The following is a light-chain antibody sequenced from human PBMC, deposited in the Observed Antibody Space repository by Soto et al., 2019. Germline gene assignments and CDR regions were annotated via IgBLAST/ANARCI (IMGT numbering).Light chain of an antibody. V-gene: IGLV2-14*01. CDR2: DVS. CDR1: SSDVGGYNY. J-gene: IGLJ1*01. Sequence: SVVTQPSSVSGSPVKSITLSCPGTSSDVGGYNYVSWYQQPPGKAPKLMIYDVSNRPSGVSNRFSGSKSGNTASLTISGLQAEDEADYYCSSYTSSSSHVFGTGTKVTVL. CDR3: SSYTSSSSHV.